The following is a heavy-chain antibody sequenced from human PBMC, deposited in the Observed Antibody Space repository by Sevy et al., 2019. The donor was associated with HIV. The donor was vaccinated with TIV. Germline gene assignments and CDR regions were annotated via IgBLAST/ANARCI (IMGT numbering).Heavy chain of an antibody. J-gene: IGHJ3*02. CDR3: AKDFYDGSGYYPMEAFDI. D-gene: IGHD3-22*01. V-gene: IGHV3-23*01. Sequence: GGSLRLSCVASGFTFTTYAMGWVRQAPGKGLKWVSTLSGSGASTYYADSVKGRFTISRDNSKNTLFLQRDSLRAEDTAVYYCAKDFYDGSGYYPMEAFDIWGQGTMVTVSS. CDR2: LSGSGAST. CDR1: GFTFTTYA.